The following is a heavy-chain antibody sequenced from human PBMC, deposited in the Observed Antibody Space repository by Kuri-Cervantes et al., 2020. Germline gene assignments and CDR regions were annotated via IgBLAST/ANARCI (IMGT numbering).Heavy chain of an antibody. V-gene: IGHV3-30*03. CDR2: ISYDGSNK. CDR1: GFTFSSYS. J-gene: IGHJ4*02. Sequence: GESLKISCAASGFTFSSYSMNWVRQAPGKGLEWVAVISYDGSNKYYADSVKGRFTISRDNSKNTLYLQMNSLRAEDTAVYYCARVGEVMWHDYVWGSYRARQFDYWGQGTLVTVSS. D-gene: IGHD3-16*02. CDR3: ARVGEVMWHDYVWGSYRARQFDY.